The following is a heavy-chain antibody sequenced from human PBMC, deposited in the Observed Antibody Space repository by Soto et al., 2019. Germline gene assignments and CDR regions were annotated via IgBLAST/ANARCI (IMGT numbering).Heavy chain of an antibody. D-gene: IGHD6-19*01. CDR3: ASGFRAVAGTVWFDP. Sequence: QVQLVQSGAEVKKPGASVKVSCKASGYTFTGYYMHWVRQAPGQGLEWMGWINPNSGGTNYAQKFQGRVTMTRNTSISTAYMELSSLRSEDTAVYYCASGFRAVAGTVWFDPWGQGTLVTVSS. CDR1: GYTFTGYY. J-gene: IGHJ5*02. CDR2: INPNSGGT. V-gene: IGHV1-2*02.